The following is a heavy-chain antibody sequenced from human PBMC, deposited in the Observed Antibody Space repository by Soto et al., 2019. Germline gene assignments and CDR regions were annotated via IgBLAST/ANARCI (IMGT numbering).Heavy chain of an antibody. CDR3: AKGVLRFLEWFNLLYYFDY. CDR1: GFTFSSYS. Sequence: PGGSLRLSCAASGFTFSSYSVSWVRQAPWKGLEWVSAISGSGVSTYYADSVKGRFTISRDNSKNTLYLKMNSLRAEDTAVYYCAKGVLRFLEWFNLLYYFDYAGQGTLVNVSS. CDR2: ISGSGVST. V-gene: IGHV3-23*01. J-gene: IGHJ4*02. D-gene: IGHD3-3*01.